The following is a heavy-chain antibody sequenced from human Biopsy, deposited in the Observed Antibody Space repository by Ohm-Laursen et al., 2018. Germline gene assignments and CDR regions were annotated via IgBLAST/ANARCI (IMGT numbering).Heavy chain of an antibody. J-gene: IGHJ6*02. CDR3: ARAVDYYDPYYYYGLDV. Sequence: QTLSPTCAVYGGSFSGYYWSWIRQPPGKGLEWIGEINHRGSTNYNPSLKSRVTISVDTSKNQFSLKLRSVTAADTAVYYCARAVDYYDPYYYYGLDVWGQGTTVTVSS. D-gene: IGHD3-16*01. CDR2: INHRGST. V-gene: IGHV4-34*01. CDR1: GGSFSGYY.